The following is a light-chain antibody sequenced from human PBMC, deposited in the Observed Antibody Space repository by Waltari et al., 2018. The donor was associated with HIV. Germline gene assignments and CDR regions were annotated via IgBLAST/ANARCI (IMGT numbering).Light chain of an antibody. CDR2: EVN. Sequence: QSALTQPASVSGSPGQSITISCTGNSSNVGSDDLVSSYQKHPGEAPKIIIYEVNKPPSWVSNLFSGSKSGNTAFLTISGLQAEDEADYYCCSCPRSGIRYVFGTGTKVTVL. V-gene: IGLV2-23*02. CDR3: CSCPRSGIRYV. J-gene: IGLJ1*01. CDR1: SSNVGSDDL.